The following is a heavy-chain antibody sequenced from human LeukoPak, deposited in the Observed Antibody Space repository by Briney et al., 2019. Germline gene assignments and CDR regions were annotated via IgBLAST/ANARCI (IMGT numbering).Heavy chain of an antibody. CDR1: GYTFTRYY. J-gene: IGHJ4*02. Sequence: ASVKVSCKTSGYTFTRYYIHWVRQAPGQGLEWMGIINPSGGSTSYAQKFQGRITMSRDMSTTTVYMELSSLRSEDTAVYYCARIPYVYGDFDCWGQGTLVTVST. CDR2: INPSGGST. V-gene: IGHV1-46*01. D-gene: IGHD5/OR15-5a*01. CDR3: ARIPYVYGDFDC.